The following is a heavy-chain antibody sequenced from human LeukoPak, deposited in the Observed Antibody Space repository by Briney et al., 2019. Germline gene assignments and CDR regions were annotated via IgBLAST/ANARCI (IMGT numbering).Heavy chain of an antibody. Sequence: ASVKVSCKASGYTFTSYGISWVRQAPGQGLEWMGWISAYNGNTNYAQKLQGRVTMTTDTSTSTAYMELRSLRSDDTAVYYCARAGQQQLVDRVYYYYYYMDVWGKGTTVTVS. V-gene: IGHV1-18*01. CDR1: GYTFTSYG. CDR3: ARAGQQQLVDRVYYYYYYMDV. CDR2: ISAYNGNT. J-gene: IGHJ6*03. D-gene: IGHD6-13*01.